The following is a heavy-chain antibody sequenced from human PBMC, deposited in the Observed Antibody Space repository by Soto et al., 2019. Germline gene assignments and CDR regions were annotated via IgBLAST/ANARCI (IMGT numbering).Heavy chain of an antibody. V-gene: IGHV5-51*01. D-gene: IGHD5-12*01. Sequence: GESLKISCKGSGYSFATYWIGWVRQTPGEGLEWMGIIYPGDSDARYSPSFQGQVTFSSDTSISTAYLQWSSLKASDTAVYYCARRIVATETFDYWGQGTLVTVSS. CDR3: ARRIVATETFDY. CDR1: GYSFATYW. J-gene: IGHJ4*02. CDR2: IYPGDSDA.